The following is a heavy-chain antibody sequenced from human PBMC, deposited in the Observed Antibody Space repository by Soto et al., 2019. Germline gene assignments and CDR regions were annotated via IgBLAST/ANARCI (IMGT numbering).Heavy chain of an antibody. V-gene: IGHV1-18*01. J-gene: IGHJ5*02. CDR1: GYTFTSYG. CDR3: ATSRRSTNWFDP. Sequence: GASVKVSCKASGYTFTSYGISWVRQAPGQGLKWMGWISAYNGNTNYAQKLQGRVTMTTDTSTSTAYMELRSLRSDDTAVYYCATSRRSTNWFDPWGQGTLVTVSS. D-gene: IGHD1-1*01. CDR2: ISAYNGNT.